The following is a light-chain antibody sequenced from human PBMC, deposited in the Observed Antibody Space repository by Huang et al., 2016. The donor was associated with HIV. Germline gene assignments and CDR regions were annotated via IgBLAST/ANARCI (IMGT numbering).Light chain of an antibody. J-gene: IGKJ4*01. CDR3: QQRSNWLT. V-gene: IGKV3-11*01. CDR1: QSVSSY. Sequence: EIVLTQSPATLSLSPGERATLSCRASQSVSSYLAWYQQKPGQAPRLRIYDASNRATGIPARCSVSGSGTDFTLTISSLEPEDLAVYYCQQRSNWLTFGGGTKVEIK. CDR2: DAS.